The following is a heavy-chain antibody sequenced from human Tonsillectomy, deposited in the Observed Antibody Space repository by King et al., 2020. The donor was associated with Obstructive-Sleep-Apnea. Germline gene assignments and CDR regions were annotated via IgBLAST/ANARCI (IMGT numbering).Heavy chain of an antibody. V-gene: IGHV3-9*01. J-gene: IGHJ4*02. CDR2: ISWNSGSI. CDR1: GFTFDDYA. Sequence: VQLVESGGGLVQPGRSLRLSCAASGFTFDDYAMHWVRQAPGKGLEWVSGISWNSGSIGYAGSVKGRFTISRDNAKNSLYLQMNSLRAEDTALYYCAKDREYYGSGSYPHFDYWGQGTLVTVSS. D-gene: IGHD3-10*01. CDR3: AKDREYYGSGSYPHFDY.